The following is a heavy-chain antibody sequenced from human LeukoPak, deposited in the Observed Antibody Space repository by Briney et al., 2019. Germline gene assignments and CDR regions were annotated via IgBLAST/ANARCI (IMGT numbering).Heavy chain of an antibody. CDR2: IRSKAYGGTT. V-gene: IGHV3-49*04. CDR1: GFTFGDYA. J-gene: IGHJ2*01. Sequence: PGRSLRLSCAASGFTFGDYAMSWVRQAPGKGLEWVGFIRSKAYGGTTEYAASVKGRFTISRDDSKSIAYLQMNSLKTEDTAVYYCTRDPVTTWTGNWYFDLWGRGTLVTVSS. CDR3: TRDPVTTWTGNWYFDL. D-gene: IGHD4-17*01.